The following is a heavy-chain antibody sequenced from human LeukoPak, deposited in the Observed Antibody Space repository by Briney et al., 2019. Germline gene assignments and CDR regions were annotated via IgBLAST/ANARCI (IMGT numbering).Heavy chain of an antibody. D-gene: IGHD1-14*01. CDR2: IWYDGSNK. J-gene: IGHJ4*02. CDR3: ARDPGGWSFDY. V-gene: IGHV3-33*01. CDR1: GFTFSSNG. Sequence: GGSLRLSCAASGFTFSSNGMHWVRQAPGKGLEWVAFIWYDGSNKYYADSVKGRFVISRDNSKNTLYLQMNSLRAEDTALYSCARDPGGWSFDYWGQGTLVTVSS.